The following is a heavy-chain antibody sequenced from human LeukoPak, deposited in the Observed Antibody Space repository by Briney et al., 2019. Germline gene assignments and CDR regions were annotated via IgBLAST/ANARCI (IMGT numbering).Heavy chain of an antibody. CDR1: EFTFSSYA. CDR3: ARDPSRLLNGGRLDY. D-gene: IGHD7-27*01. CDR2: ISYDGRTT. J-gene: IGHJ4*02. Sequence: GGYLRLSCVASEFTFSSYAMHWVRQDPGKGLEWVSVISYDGRTTYLSDSVKGRFSTSRDNSKNTVNLQMNSLRDEDTAVYYCARDPSRLLNGGRLDYWGQGTLVIVSS. V-gene: IGHV3-30*04.